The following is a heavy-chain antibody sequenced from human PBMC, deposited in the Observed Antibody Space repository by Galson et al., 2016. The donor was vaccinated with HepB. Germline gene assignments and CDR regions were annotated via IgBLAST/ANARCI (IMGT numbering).Heavy chain of an antibody. J-gene: IGHJ4*02. Sequence: SLRLSCAASGFTFSSYAMSWVRQAPGKGLEWVSALSGSGGSTYYADSVKGRFTISRDNSKNTLYLKMNSLRAEDTAVYYCAKEGCITSCSKDYWGQGTLVTVSS. V-gene: IGHV3-23*01. CDR2: LSGSGGST. CDR3: AKEGCITSCSKDY. CDR1: GFTFSSYA. D-gene: IGHD2-2*01.